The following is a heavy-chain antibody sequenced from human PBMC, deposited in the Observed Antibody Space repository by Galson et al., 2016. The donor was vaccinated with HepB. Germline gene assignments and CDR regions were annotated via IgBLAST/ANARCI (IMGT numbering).Heavy chain of an antibody. J-gene: IGHJ4*02. CDR2: TYYRSEWHF. CDR1: GDSVSSNSAG. V-gene: IGHV6-1*01. Sequence: CAISGDSVSSNSAGWYWIRQSPSRGLEWLGRTYYRSEWHFDYAESVKSRITINPDTSKNEFSLHLSCVTPEDTGVYYCARSHLLGRGFGWWGPGTPVTVSS. D-gene: IGHD7-27*01. CDR3: ARSHLLGRGFGW.